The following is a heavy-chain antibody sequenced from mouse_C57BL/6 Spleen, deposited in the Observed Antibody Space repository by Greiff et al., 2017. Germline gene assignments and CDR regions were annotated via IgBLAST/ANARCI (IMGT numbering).Heavy chain of an antibody. V-gene: IGHV1-82*01. CDR2: IYPGDGDT. CDR3: ARGYGNCLAWFAY. D-gene: IGHD2-10*02. CDR1: GYAFSSSW. J-gene: IGHJ3*01. Sequence: VQLQQSGPELVKPGASVKISCKASGYAFSSSWMNWVKQRPGKGLEWIGRIYPGDGDTNYNGKFKGKATLTADKSSSTAYMQLSSLTSEDSAVYFCARGYGNCLAWFAYWGQGTLVTVSA.